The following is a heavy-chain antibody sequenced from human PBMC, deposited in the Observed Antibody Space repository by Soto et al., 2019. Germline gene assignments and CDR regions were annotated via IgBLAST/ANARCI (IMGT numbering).Heavy chain of an antibody. CDR1: GGSFSGYY. Sequence: SETLSLTCAVYGGSFSGYYWSWIHQPPGKGLEWIGEINHSGSTNYNPSLKSRVTISVDTSKNQFSLKLSSVTAADTAVYYCASSSSWYGMDVWGQGTTVTDSS. J-gene: IGHJ6*02. V-gene: IGHV4-34*01. CDR3: ASSSSWYGMDV. D-gene: IGHD6-13*01. CDR2: INHSGST.